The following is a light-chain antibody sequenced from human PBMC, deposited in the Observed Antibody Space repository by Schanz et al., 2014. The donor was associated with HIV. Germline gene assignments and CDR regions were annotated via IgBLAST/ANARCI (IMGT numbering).Light chain of an antibody. V-gene: IGLV1-40*01. Sequence: QSVLTQPPSVSGAPGQWVTISCTGSSSNIGAGYDVHWYQQLPGTAPKLLIYGNSNRPSGVPDRFSGSKSGTSASLAITGLRAEDEADYYCQSFDSTLNSVVFGGGTKLTVL. CDR1: SSNIGAGYD. CDR2: GNS. CDR3: QSFDSTLNSVV. J-gene: IGLJ2*01.